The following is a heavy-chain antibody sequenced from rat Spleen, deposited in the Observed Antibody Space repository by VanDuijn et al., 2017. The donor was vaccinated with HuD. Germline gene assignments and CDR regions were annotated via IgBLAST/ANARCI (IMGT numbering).Heavy chain of an antibody. CDR1: GFTFSDYY. J-gene: IGHJ2*01. Sequence: EVQLVESNGGLVQPGRSLKLSCAASGFTFSDYYMAWVRQAPTKGLEWVATINYDGAITYYRDSVKGQFTTSRDNAKSTRYRQMDSLRSEETATYYWATHGYGGYANYWGHGVMVTVSS. CDR3: ATHGYGGYANY. D-gene: IGHD1-11*01. CDR2: INYDGAIT. V-gene: IGHV5-29*01.